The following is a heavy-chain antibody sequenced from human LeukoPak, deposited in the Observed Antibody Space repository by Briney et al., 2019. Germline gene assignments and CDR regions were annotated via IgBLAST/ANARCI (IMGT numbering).Heavy chain of an antibody. V-gene: IGHV4-61*01. J-gene: IGHJ6*02. CDR3: ARDASLYCSSTSCHLGDYWDYYGMDV. CDR1: GGSVSSGSYY. CDR2: IYYSGRT. D-gene: IGHD2-2*01. Sequence: SETLSLTCTVSGGSVSSGSYYWSWIRQPPGKGLEWIGYIYYSGRTNYNPSLKSRVTISVDTSKNQCSLKLSSGTAADTAVYYCARDASLYCSSTSCHLGDYWDYYGMDVWGQGTTVTVSS.